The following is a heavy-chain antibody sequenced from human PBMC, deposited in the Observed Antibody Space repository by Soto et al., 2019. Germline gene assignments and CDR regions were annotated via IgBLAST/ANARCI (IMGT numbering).Heavy chain of an antibody. Sequence: GGSLRLSCAASGFTFSSYWMSWVRQAPGKGLEWVANIKQDGSEKYYVDSVKGRFTISRDNAKNSLYLQMNSLRAEDTAVYYCSSEGITGTYDYWGQGTLVTVSS. CDR1: GFTFSSYW. J-gene: IGHJ4*02. D-gene: IGHD1-20*01. V-gene: IGHV3-7*05. CDR3: SSEGITGTYDY. CDR2: IKQDGSEK.